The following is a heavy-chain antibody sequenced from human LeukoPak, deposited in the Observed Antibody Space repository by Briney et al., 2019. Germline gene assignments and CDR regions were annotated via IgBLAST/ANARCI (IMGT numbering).Heavy chain of an antibody. CDR3: AKELWFGELSPEYYYYYYSMDG. CDR1: GCTFSSYG. CDR2: ISYDGSKK. Sequence: GGSLRLSCAACGCTFSSYGMHWVRQAPGKGLEGVAVISYDGSKKYYADSVKGRFTISRDNSKNTLYLQLNSLRAEDTAVYSCAKELWFGELSPEYYYYYYSMDGWGQGTTVSVS. D-gene: IGHD3-10*01. V-gene: IGHV3-30*18. J-gene: IGHJ6*02.